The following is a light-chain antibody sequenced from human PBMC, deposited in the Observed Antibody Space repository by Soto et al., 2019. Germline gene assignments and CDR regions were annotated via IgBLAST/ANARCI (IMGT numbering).Light chain of an antibody. CDR2: EVS. Sequence: QSVLTQPASVSGVPGQSITISCTGTSSDVGGYNYVSWYQQHPGKAPKLMIYEVSNRPSGISNRFSGSESGNTASLTISGLQAEDEADYYSKSYTSSSTLDVFGTGTKVTVL. V-gene: IGLV2-14*01. CDR1: SSDVGGYNY. J-gene: IGLJ1*01. CDR3: KSYTSSSTLDV.